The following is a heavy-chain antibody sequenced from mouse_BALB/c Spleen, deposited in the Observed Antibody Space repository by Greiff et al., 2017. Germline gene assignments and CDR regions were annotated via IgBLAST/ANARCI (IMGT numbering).Heavy chain of an antibody. Sequence: VQLVESGPGLVQPSQSLSITCTVSGFSLTSYGVHWVRQSPGKGLEWLGVIWSGGSTDYNAAFISRLSISKDNSKSHVFFKMNSLQADDTAIYYCATNGDVAYWGQGTLVTVSA. CDR1: GFSLTSYG. CDR2: IWSGGST. CDR3: ATNGDVAY. J-gene: IGHJ3*01. D-gene: IGHD4-1*01. V-gene: IGHV2-4-1*01.